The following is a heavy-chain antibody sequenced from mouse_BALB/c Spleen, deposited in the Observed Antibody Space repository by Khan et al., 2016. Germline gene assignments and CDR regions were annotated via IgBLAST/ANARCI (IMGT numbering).Heavy chain of an antibody. CDR3: ASDLLWYAMDY. CDR1: GYTFTSYN. D-gene: IGHD2-1*01. J-gene: IGHJ4*01. Sequence: VQLQQSGPELVKPGASVKVSCKASGYTFTSYNMYWVKQSHGKNLEWIGYIDPYNGSTSYHQKFKGKATLTVDKSSSTAYMHLNSLTSEDSAVXYCASDLLWYAMDYWGQGTSVTVSS. CDR2: IDPYNGST. V-gene: IGHV1S135*01.